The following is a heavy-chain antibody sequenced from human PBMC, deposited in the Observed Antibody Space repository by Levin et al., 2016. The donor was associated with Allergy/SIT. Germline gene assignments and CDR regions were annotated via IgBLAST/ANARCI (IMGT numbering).Heavy chain of an antibody. V-gene: IGHV3-30-3*01. D-gene: IGHD6-19*01. CDR2: ISYDGSNK. Sequence: GESLKISCAASGFTFSSYAMHWVRQAPGKGLEWVAVISYDGSNKYYADSVKGRFTISRDNSKNTLYLQMNSLRAEDTAVYYCARDSWLGSFDYWGQGTLVTVSS. CDR3: ARDSWLGSFDY. J-gene: IGHJ4*02. CDR1: GFTFSSYA.